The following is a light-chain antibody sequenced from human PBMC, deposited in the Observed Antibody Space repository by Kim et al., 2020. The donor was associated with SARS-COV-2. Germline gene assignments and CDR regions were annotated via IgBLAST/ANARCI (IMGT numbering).Light chain of an antibody. CDR3: NSRDSNDNVV. CDR2: GKN. J-gene: IGLJ2*01. CDR1: SLRSYY. V-gene: IGLV3-19*01. Sequence: SSELTQDPAVSVALGQTVRITCQGDSLRSYYATWYQQKPGQAPILVIYGKNNRPSGLPDRFSGSSSGNTASLTITGTHAGEEAYYLCNSRDSNDNVVFGG.